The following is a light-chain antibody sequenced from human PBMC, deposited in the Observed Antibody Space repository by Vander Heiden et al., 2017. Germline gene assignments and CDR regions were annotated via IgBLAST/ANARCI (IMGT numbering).Light chain of an antibody. CDR3: QVWDSSSDHPEV. V-gene: IGLV3-21*02. Sequence: SYVLTQPPSASVAPAQTARITCGGNNIGSKSVHWYQQKPGQAPVLVVYDDSDRPSGSPERFSGSNSGNTATLTISRVEAGDEADYYCQVWDSSSDHPEVFGGGTKLTVL. CDR2: DDS. J-gene: IGLJ2*01. CDR1: NIGSKS.